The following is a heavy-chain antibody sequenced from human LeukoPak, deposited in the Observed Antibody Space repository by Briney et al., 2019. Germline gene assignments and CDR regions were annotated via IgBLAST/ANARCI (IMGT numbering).Heavy chain of an antibody. CDR2: ISGSGGST. CDR3: ARGTNIAVAGSYFDY. D-gene: IGHD6-19*01. Sequence: GGSLRLSCAASGFTFSRYAMSWVRQAPGKGLEWVSGISGSGGSTYFADSVKGRFTISRDNSKNTLYLQMNSLRAEDTAVYNCARGTNIAVAGSYFDYWGQGTLVTVSS. CDR1: GFTFSRYA. J-gene: IGHJ4*02. V-gene: IGHV3-23*01.